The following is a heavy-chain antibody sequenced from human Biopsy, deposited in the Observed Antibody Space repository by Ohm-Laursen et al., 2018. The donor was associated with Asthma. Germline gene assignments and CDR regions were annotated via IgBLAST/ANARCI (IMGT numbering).Heavy chain of an antibody. CDR3: ARLADCSGGACYSYGWFDP. D-gene: IGHD2-15*01. J-gene: IGHJ5*02. V-gene: IGHV4-59*11. CDR1: GGSIRSHD. CDR2: VSHTGST. Sequence: SETLSLTCTVSGGSIRSHDWTWIRLPPGRGLEYIGDVSHTGSTNYNPSLKSRVTMSLDTSKSQFSLRLTSVTPADTAVYYCARLADCSGGACYSYGWFDPWGHGTRVTVSS.